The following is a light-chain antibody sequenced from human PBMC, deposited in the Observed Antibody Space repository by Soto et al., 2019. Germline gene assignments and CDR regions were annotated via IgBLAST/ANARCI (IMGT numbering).Light chain of an antibody. J-gene: IGLJ3*02. CDR3: QVWDSSSELWV. CDR2: YDS. V-gene: IGLV3-21*04. CDR1: NIGSKS. Sequence: SYELTQPPSVSVAPGKTARITCGGNNIGSKSVHWYQQKPGQAPVLVIYYDSDRPSGIPERFSGSNSGNTATLTISSVDAGDEAAYYCQVWDSSSELWVFGGGTKLTVL.